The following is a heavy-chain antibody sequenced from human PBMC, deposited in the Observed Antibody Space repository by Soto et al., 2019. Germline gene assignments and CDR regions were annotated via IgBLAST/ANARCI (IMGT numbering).Heavy chain of an antibody. Sequence: EVQLVESGGDLVQPGGSLRLSCAASGFAVSSNYMTWVRQAPGKGLEWVSVIHSGGDTHYADSVRGRFTISRDNSKNALYRQMNSLRAEDTAVYYCARSRNGTTSGGIDVWGQGSTGTVS. J-gene: IGHJ6*02. CDR1: GFAVSSNY. CDR3: ARSRNGTTSGGIDV. CDR2: IHSGGDT. V-gene: IGHV3-66*01. D-gene: IGHD4-17*01.